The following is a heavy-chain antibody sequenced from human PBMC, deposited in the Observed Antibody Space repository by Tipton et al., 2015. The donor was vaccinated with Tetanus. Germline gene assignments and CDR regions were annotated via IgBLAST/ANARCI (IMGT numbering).Heavy chain of an antibody. CDR2: VYYNGNT. D-gene: IGHD3-3*01. CDR3: ARESITIFGVVSIDY. V-gene: IGHV4-59*12. Sequence: TLSLTCTVSGGSISGSYWNWIRQPPGEGLEWIGYVYYNGNTHYNPSLKSRVTMSVDNSKNQFSLKLNSVTAADTAVYYCARESITIFGVVSIDYWGQGTLVTVSS. J-gene: IGHJ4*02. CDR1: GGSISGSY.